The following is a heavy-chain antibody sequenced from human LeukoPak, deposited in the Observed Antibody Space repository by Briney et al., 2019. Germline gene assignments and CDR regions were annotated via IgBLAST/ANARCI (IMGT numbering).Heavy chain of an antibody. Sequence: GGSLRPSCAASGFSFSSYAMSWVRQAPGKGLEWVSAISSGGATFYADSVKGRFTISRDNSKNTLYLQMNSLRAEDTAVYYCARGCSSTSCYGFDYWGQGTLVTVSS. CDR1: GFSFSSYA. CDR2: ISSGGAT. CDR3: ARGCSSTSCYGFDY. J-gene: IGHJ4*02. V-gene: IGHV3-23*01. D-gene: IGHD2-2*01.